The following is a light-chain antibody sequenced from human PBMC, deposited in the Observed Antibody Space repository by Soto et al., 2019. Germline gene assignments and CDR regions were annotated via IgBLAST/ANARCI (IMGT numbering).Light chain of an antibody. CDR3: CSYAGSYTVL. V-gene: IGLV2-11*01. J-gene: IGLJ2*01. CDR2: DVS. CDR1: SSDVGGYNY. Sequence: QSALTQPRSVSGSPGQSVTISCTGTSSDVGGYNYVSWYQQHPGKAPKLMIYDVSKRPSGVPDRFSGSKSGNTASLTISGLQAEDEADYYCCSYAGSYTVLFGGGTQLTVL.